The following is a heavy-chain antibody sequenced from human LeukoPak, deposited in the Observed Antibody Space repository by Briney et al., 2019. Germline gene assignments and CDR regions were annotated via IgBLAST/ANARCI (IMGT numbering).Heavy chain of an antibody. CDR2: IYYSGST. CDR3: ARGGVWEGIDY. V-gene: IGHV4-39*07. Sequence: SETLSLTCSVSGGSISSSSYYWGWIRQPPGKGLEWIGSIYYSGSTYYNPSLKSRVTISLDTSKNQFSLKLSSVTAADTAVYYCARGGVWEGIDYWGQGTLVTVSS. J-gene: IGHJ4*02. D-gene: IGHD3-16*01. CDR1: GGSISSSSYY.